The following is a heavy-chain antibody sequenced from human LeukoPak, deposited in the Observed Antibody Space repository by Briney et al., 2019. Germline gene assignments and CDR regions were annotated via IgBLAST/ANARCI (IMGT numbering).Heavy chain of an antibody. CDR3: ARDGDSSPGQDY. CDR1: GGSISSSSYY. V-gene: IGHV4-39*07. J-gene: IGHJ4*02. Sequence: SETLSLTCTVSGGSISSSSYYWGWIRQPPGMGLEWIGSIYYSGSTYYNPSLKSRVTISVDTSKNQFSLKLSSVTAADTAVYYCARDGDSSPGQDYWGQGTLVTVSS. CDR2: IYYSGST. D-gene: IGHD6-13*01.